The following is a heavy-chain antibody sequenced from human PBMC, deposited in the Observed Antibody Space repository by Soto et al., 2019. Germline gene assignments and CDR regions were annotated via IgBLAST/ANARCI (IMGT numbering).Heavy chain of an antibody. CDR1: GYIFTNDY. V-gene: IGHV1-46*01. CDR3: ARDLAAAAY. D-gene: IGHD6-13*01. Sequence: QVQLVQSGAEVKKPGASVKDSCKASGYIFTNDYIHWVRQAPGQGLEWMAIINPLPTSGSTNYAQKFQGRVTVTRDTSTRTVYLELSSLRSDDTAVYYCARDLAAAAYWGQGTLVTVSS. J-gene: IGHJ4*02. CDR2: INPLPTSGST.